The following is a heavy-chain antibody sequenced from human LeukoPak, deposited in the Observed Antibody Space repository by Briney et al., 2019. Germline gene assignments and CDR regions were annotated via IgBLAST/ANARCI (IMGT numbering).Heavy chain of an antibody. Sequence: SETLSLTCTVSGGSISSYYWSWIRQPAGKGLEWIGRISASGNTSYNPSLKSRVTMSLDTSKNQFSLKLSSVTAADTAVYYCARTNLPDTLGAFDIWGQGTKATVSS. CDR2: ISASGNT. CDR1: GGSISSYY. D-gene: IGHD2-2*01. CDR3: ARTNLPDTLGAFDI. J-gene: IGHJ3*02. V-gene: IGHV4-4*07.